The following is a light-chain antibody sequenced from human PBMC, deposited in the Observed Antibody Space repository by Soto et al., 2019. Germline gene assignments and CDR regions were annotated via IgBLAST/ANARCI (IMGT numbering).Light chain of an antibody. CDR1: QSVSSDY. CDR2: GAS. Sequence: EIVLTQSPGTLSLSPGERATLSCTASQSVSSDYIAWYQQKPGQAPRLLIYGASSRATGIPDRFSGSGSGTDFTLTISRLEPEDFAVYYCHQYSTSPPTFGGGTKLEIK. V-gene: IGKV3-20*01. CDR3: HQYSTSPPT. J-gene: IGKJ4*01.